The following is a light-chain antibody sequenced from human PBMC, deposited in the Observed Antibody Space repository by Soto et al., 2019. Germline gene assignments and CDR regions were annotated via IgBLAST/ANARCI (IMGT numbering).Light chain of an antibody. V-gene: IGKV1-5*03. J-gene: IGKJ1*01. Sequence: DIQMTQSPSTLSASVGDRVTITCRASQSISSWLAWYQQKPGRAPKLLIYKASTLESGVPSRFSGSGSGTEFTLIISSLQPDDFATYYCQQYYTYRTFGQGTKVDIK. CDR3: QQYYTYRT. CDR1: QSISSW. CDR2: KAS.